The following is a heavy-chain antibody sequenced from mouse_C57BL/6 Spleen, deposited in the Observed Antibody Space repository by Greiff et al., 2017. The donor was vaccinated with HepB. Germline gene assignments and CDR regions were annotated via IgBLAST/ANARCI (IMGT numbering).Heavy chain of an antibody. CDR2: ISNGGGST. CDR3: ARHGDYDPGFAY. Sequence: EVQRVESGGGLVQPGGSLKRSCAASGFTFSDYYMYWVRQTPEKRLEWVAYISNGGGSTYYPDTVKGRFTISRDNAKNTLYLQMSRLKSEDTAMYYCARHGDYDPGFAYWGQGTLVTVSA. V-gene: IGHV5-12*01. D-gene: IGHD2-4*01. CDR1: GFTFSDYY. J-gene: IGHJ3*01.